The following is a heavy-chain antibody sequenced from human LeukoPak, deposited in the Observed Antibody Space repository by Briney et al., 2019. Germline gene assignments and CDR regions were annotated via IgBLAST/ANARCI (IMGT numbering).Heavy chain of an antibody. CDR2: IRSDGSDT. Sequence: PGGSLRLSCAASGFTFSDTWMHWVRQAPGEGLVWVSRIRSDGSDTRYAESVKGRFTISRDNAKNTLYLQMNSLRAEDTAVYYCARQTHVLLWFGDHRDYFDYWGQGTLVTVSS. V-gene: IGHV3-74*01. D-gene: IGHD3-10*01. CDR1: GFTFSDTW. CDR3: ARQTHVLLWFGDHRDYFDY. J-gene: IGHJ4*02.